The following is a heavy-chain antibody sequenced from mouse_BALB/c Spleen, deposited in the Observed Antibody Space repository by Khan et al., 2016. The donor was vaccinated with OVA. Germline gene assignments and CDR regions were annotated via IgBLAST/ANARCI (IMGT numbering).Heavy chain of an antibody. V-gene: IGHV1-54*01. Sequence: QVQLQQSGGEVIRPGTSVKVSCKASGYAFTHYLIEWVKQRPGQGLEWIGVINPGSGSTNYNEKFKGKAILTADKSSSTAYMQLSSLTSDDSAVYCCARDDYGNFRYFDYWGQGTTLTVSS. CDR1: GYAFTHYL. D-gene: IGHD2-1*01. CDR2: INPGSGST. CDR3: ARDDYGNFRYFDY. J-gene: IGHJ2*01.